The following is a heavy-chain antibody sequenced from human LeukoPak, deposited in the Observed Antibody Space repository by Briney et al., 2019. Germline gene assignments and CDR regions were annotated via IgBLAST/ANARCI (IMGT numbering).Heavy chain of an antibody. J-gene: IGHJ6*03. CDR1: GFTFSSYG. CDR3: AKRSELGDYYYYYMDV. V-gene: IGHV3-23*01. Sequence: GGSLRLSCAASGFTFSSYGMSWVRQAPGKGLEWVSAISGSGGSTYYADSVKGRFTISRDNSKNTLYLQMNSLRAEDTAVYYCAKRSELGDYYYYYMDVWGKGTTVTISS. D-gene: IGHD3-10*01. CDR2: ISGSGGST.